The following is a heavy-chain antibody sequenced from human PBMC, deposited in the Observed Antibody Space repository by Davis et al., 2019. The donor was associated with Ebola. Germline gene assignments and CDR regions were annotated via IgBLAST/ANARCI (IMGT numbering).Heavy chain of an antibody. D-gene: IGHD2-8*01. V-gene: IGHV4-34*01. Sequence: MPSETLSLTCAVYGGSFSGYYWSWVRQPPGKGLEWIGEINHSGSTHYNPSLKSRVTISVDTSKNQFSLKLSSVTAADTAVYYCARNGIRRSGFYYWGQGTLVTVSS. CDR1: GGSFSGYY. CDR2: INHSGST. CDR3: ARNGIRRSGFYY. J-gene: IGHJ4*02.